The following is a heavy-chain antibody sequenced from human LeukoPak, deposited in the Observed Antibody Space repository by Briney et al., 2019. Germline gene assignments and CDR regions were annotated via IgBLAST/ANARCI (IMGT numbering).Heavy chain of an antibody. CDR3: TRTSVGATGVRGFDP. CDR2: INTRSTTI. V-gene: IGHV3-48*01. CDR1: GFTFSSYS. J-gene: IGHJ5*02. D-gene: IGHD1-26*01. Sequence: GGSLRLSCAASGFTFSSYSMNWVRQAPGKGLEWVSYINTRSTTIYYADSVKGLFTISRDNAKNSLYLQMNSLRAEDTALYYCTRTSVGATGVRGFDPWGQGTLVTVSS.